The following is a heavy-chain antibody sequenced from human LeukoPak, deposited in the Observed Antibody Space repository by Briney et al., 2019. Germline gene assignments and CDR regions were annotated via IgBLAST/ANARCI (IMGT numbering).Heavy chain of an antibody. CDR1: GFTFSSYS. J-gene: IGHJ4*02. CDR3: ARETPRRGETRDGYR. V-gene: IGHV3-21*01. D-gene: IGHD5-24*01. CDR2: ISSSSSYI. Sequence: PGGSLRLSCAASGFTFSSYSMNWVRQAPGKGLEWVSSISSSSSYIYYADSVKGRFTISRDNAKNSLYLQMNSLRADDTAVYYCARETPRRGETRDGYRWGQGTLVTVSS.